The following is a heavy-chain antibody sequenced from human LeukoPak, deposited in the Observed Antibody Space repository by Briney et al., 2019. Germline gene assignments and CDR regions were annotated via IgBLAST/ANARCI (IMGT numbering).Heavy chain of an antibody. V-gene: IGHV3-11*01. Sequence: GGSLRLSCAASGFTFSDYYMSWLRQAPGKGLEWVSYISSSGSTIYYADSVKGRFTISRDNAKNSLYLQMNSLRAEDTAVYYCARENPSGSYADDWGQGTLVTVSS. CDR2: ISSSGSTI. J-gene: IGHJ4*02. D-gene: IGHD1-26*01. CDR1: GFTFSDYY. CDR3: ARENPSGSYADD.